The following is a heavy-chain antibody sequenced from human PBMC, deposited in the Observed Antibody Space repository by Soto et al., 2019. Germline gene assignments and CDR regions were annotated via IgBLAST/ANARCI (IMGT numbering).Heavy chain of an antibody. V-gene: IGHV1-18*01. CDR3: ARVIVTMTLHDY. Sequence: EASVKVSCKASGYTFTSYGISWVRQAPGQGLEWMGWISAYNGNTNYAQKLQGRVTMTTDTSTSTAYMEPRSLRSDDTAVYYCARVIVTMTLHDYWGQGTLVTVSS. J-gene: IGHJ4*02. CDR1: GYTFTSYG. D-gene: IGHD3-22*01. CDR2: ISAYNGNT.